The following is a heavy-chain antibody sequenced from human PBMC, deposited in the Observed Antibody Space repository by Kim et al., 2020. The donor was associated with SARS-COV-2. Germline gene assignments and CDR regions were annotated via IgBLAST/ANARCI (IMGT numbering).Heavy chain of an antibody. D-gene: IGHD1-26*01. V-gene: IGHV4-4*02. Sequence: SETLPLTCAVSGGSISSSNWWSWVRQPPGKGLAWIGEIYHSGSTNYNPSLKSRVTISVDKSKNQFSLKLSSVTAADTAVYYCARATFSGSYYGREPFDYWGQGTLVTVSS. CDR3: ARATFSGSYYGREPFDY. CDR1: GGSISSSNW. CDR2: IYHSGST. J-gene: IGHJ4*02.